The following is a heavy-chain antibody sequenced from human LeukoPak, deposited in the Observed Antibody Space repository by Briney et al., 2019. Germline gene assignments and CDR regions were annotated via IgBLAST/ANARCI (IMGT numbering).Heavy chain of an antibody. Sequence: PSETLCLTCAVYGGSFSGYYWSWIRQPPGKGLEWIGEINHSGSTNYNPSLKSRVTISVDTSKNQFSLKLSSVTAADTAVYYCARGARGTHAFDIWGQGTMVTVSS. CDR1: GGSFSGYY. CDR3: ARGARGTHAFDI. D-gene: IGHD1-1*01. V-gene: IGHV4-34*01. CDR2: INHSGST. J-gene: IGHJ3*02.